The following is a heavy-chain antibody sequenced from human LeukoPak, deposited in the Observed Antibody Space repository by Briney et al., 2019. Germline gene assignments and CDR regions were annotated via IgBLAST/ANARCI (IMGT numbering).Heavy chain of an antibody. V-gene: IGHV3-23*01. CDR1: GFTFSSFA. J-gene: IGHJ6*03. Sequence: GGSLRLSCAASGFTFSSFAMSWVRQAPGKGLEWVSAISGSGGSIYYADSVKGRFTISRDNSKNTLYLQMNSLRAEDTAVYHCAKRGGLPPLDYYYYYMDVWGKGTTVTVSS. CDR3: AKRGGLPPLDYYYYYMDV. CDR2: ISGSGGSI. D-gene: IGHD2-21*02.